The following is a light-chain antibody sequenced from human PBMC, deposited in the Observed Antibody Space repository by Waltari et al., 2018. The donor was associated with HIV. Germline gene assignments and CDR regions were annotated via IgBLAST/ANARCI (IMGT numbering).Light chain of an antibody. CDR1: SSNIGSNT. V-gene: IGLV1-44*01. J-gene: IGLJ2*01. CDR3: AAWDDSLNGVV. CDR2: NN. Sequence: QSVLTQPPSASGTPGQRVTISCSGSSSNIGSNTVSWYQQLPGTAPKLLIYNNERPSGVPDRFSGSTSGTSASLAISGLQSESEADYYCAAWDDSLNGVVFGGGTKLTVL.